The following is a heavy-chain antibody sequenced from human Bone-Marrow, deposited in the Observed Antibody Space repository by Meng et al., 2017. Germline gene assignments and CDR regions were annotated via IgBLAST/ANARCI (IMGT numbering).Heavy chain of an antibody. Sequence: VQLVESGGDLGKPVGSLRVSFAASVFYFNNAWMSWVRQAPGKGLEWVGRIMSNTDGGTAEYAAPVTGRFTITRDDSKSTLYLQMSGLRIDDTGVYYCTWDDKAVSDYWGQGTLVTVSS. V-gene: IGHV3-15*01. CDR2: IMSNTDGGTA. J-gene: IGHJ4*02. CDR1: VFYFNNAW. CDR3: TWDDKAVSDY. D-gene: IGHD1-26*01.